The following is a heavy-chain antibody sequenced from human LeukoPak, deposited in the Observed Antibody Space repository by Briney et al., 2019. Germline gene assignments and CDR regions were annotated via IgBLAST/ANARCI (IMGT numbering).Heavy chain of an antibody. V-gene: IGHV4-34*01. CDR3: ARRDPVFWRPPPFDY. D-gene: IGHD3-3*01. J-gene: IGHJ4*02. CDR2: NNHSGST. CDR1: GGSFSGYY. Sequence: SETLSLTCAVYGGSFSGYYWSWIRQPPGKGQEWIGENNHSGSTNYNPSLKSRVTISVDTSKNQFSLKLSSVTAADTAVYYCARRDPVFWRPPPFDYWGQGTLVTVSS.